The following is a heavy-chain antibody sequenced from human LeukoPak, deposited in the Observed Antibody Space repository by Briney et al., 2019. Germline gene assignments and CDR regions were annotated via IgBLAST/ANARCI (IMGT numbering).Heavy chain of an antibody. CDR3: ARDGVSYDSSGVFDY. J-gene: IGHJ4*02. V-gene: IGHV4-39*07. D-gene: IGHD3-22*01. CDR2: IYYSGST. Sequence: SETLSLTCTVSGGSISSSSYYWGWIRQPPGKGLEWIGSIYYSGSTYYNPSLKSRVTISVDTSKNQFSLKLSSVTAADTAVYYCARDGVSYDSSGVFDYWGQGTLVTVSS. CDR1: GGSISSSSYY.